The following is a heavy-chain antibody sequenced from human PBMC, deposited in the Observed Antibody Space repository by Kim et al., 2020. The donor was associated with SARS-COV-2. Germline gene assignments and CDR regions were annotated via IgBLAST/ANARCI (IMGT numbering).Heavy chain of an antibody. CDR1: GFTFSTYA. CDR2: ISGSDPGT. CDR3: AKAKEGRCLRARVYYFD. J-gene: IGHJ4*01. Sequence: GGSLRLSCAASGFTFSTYAMSWVRQSPGKGLEWVSAISGSDPGTYHANSVKGRFTISRDNSKNTLYLQMNSLRVEDTAVYYCAKAKEGRCLRARVYYFD. D-gene: IGHD3-16*01. V-gene: IGHV3-23*01.